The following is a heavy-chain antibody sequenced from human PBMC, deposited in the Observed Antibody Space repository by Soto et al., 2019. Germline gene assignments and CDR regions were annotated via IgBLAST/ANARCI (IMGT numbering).Heavy chain of an antibody. Sequence: QLQLQESGPGLVKPSETLSLTCTVSGGSISSSSYYWGWIRQPPGKGLEWIGSIYYSGSTYYNPFLKSRVTISVDTSKNHFSLKLSSVTAADPAVYYCATQEVGGSYVYTFDPWGQGTLVTVSS. V-gene: IGHV4-39*02. CDR1: GGSISSSSYY. J-gene: IGHJ5*02. CDR2: IYYSGST. D-gene: IGHD1-26*01. CDR3: ATQEVGGSYVYTFDP.